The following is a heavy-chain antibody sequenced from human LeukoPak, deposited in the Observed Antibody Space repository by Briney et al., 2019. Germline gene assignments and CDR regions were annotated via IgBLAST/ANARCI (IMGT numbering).Heavy chain of an antibody. Sequence: PSETLSLTCAVSGGSISSGGYSWSWIRQPPGKGLEWIGYIYHSGSTYYNPSLKSRVTISVDRSKNQFSLKLSSVTAADTAVYYCARAEHDYGDYSDASDIWGQGTMVTVSS. CDR2: IYHSGST. CDR1: GGSISSGGYS. D-gene: IGHD4-17*01. J-gene: IGHJ3*02. CDR3: ARAEHDYGDYSDASDI. V-gene: IGHV4-30-2*01.